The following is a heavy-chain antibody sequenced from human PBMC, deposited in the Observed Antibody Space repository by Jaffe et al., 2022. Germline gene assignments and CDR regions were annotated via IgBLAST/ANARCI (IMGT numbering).Heavy chain of an antibody. CDR3: VRLTVTDGFNV. Sequence: EVQLVESGGGLVQAGGSLRLSCAASGFTFSNFWMHWVRQAPGKGLMWVARIDSHGTGIEYADSVRGRFTISRDNAKNTLYLQMDSLTAEDTAVYYCVRLTVTDGFNVWGQGATVTVSS. CDR2: IDSHGTGI. CDR1: GFTFSNFW. D-gene: IGHD4-17*01. V-gene: IGHV3-74*01. J-gene: IGHJ3*01.